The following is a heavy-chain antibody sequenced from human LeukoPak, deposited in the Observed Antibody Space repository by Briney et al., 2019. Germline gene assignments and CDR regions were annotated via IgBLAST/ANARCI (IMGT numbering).Heavy chain of an antibody. CDR2: IYHSGST. CDR3: ARDAEQLLPVWYFDL. CDR1: GYSISSGYY. Sequence: SETLSLTRAVSGYSISSGYYWGWIRQPPGKGLEWIGSIYHSGSTYYNPSLKSRVTISVDTSKNQFSLKLSSVTAADTAVYYCARDAEQLLPVWYFDLWGRGTLVTVSS. D-gene: IGHD6-19*01. J-gene: IGHJ2*01. V-gene: IGHV4-38-2*02.